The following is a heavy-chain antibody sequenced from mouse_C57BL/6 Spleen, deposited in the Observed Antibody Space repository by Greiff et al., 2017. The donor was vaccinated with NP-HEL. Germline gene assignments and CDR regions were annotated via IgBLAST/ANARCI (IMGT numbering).Heavy chain of an antibody. CDR2: IYPRSGNT. J-gene: IGHJ4*01. CDR3: ARRGSSMDY. CDR1: GYTFTSYG. Sequence: VKLMESGAELARPGASVKLSCKASGYTFTSYGISWVKQRTGQGLEWIGEIYPRSGNTYYNEKFKGKATLTADKSSSTAYMELRSLTSEDSAVYFCARRGSSMDYWGQGTSVTVSS. V-gene: IGHV1-81*01.